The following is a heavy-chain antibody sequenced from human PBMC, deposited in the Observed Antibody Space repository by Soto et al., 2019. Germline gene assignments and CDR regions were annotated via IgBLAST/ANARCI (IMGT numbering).Heavy chain of an antibody. V-gene: IGHV3-7*04. D-gene: IGHD3-16*01. CDR2: IKKDGSEK. CDR1: GFTFSSFW. J-gene: IGHJ4*02. CDR3: ARISVWTLNY. Sequence: EVQLVESGGGLVQPGGSLRLSCAASGFTFSSFWMSWVRQAPGKGLEWVANIKKDGSEKYYLDSVKGRFTISRDNAKNSLYMQMNSLTAEDTALYYCARISVWTLNYWGQGTLVIVSS.